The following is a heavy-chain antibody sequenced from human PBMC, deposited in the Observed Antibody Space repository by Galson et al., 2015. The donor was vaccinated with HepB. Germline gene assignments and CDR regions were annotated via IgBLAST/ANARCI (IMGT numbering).Heavy chain of an antibody. CDR2: ISSSGSTI. CDR3: ARARNPYGSGSYADY. Sequence: SLRLSCAASGFTFSDYYTSWIRQAPGKGLEWVSYISSSGSTIYYADSVKGRFTISRDNAKNSLYLQMNSLRAEDTAVYYCARARNPYGSGSYADYWGQGTLVTVSS. J-gene: IGHJ4*02. V-gene: IGHV3-11*01. D-gene: IGHD3-10*01. CDR1: GFTFSDYY.